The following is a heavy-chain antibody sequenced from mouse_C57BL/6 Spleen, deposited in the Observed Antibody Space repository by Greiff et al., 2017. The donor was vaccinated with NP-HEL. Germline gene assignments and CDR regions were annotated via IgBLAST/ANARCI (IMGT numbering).Heavy chain of an antibody. V-gene: IGHV5-4*01. CDR3: AREGYDGTLDY. CDR1: GFTFSSYA. CDR2: ISDGGSYT. Sequence: EVKVVESGGGLVKPGGSLKLSCAASGFTFSSYAMSWVRQTPEKRLEWVATISDGGSYTYYPDNVKGRFTISRDNAKNNLYLQMSHLKSEDTAMYYCAREGYDGTLDYWGQGTTLTVSS. D-gene: IGHD2-3*01. J-gene: IGHJ2*01.